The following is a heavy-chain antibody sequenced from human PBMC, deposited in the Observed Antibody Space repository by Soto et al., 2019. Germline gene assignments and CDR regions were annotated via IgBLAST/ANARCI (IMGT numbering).Heavy chain of an antibody. Sequence: ASVKVSCKASGYTFTSYGINWVRQAPGQGLEWMGRISTYNGNTNYAQKVQGRVTMTTDTSTSTVYMELRSLRSDDTAVYYCARERGLTVSTSHGYWGQGTLVTASS. J-gene: IGHJ4*02. CDR1: GYTFTSYG. V-gene: IGHV1-18*01. CDR3: ARERGLTVSTSHGY. CDR2: ISTYNGNT. D-gene: IGHD3-16*01.